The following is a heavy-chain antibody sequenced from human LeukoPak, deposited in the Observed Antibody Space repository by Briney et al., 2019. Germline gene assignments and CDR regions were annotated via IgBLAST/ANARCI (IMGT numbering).Heavy chain of an antibody. CDR3: ARGVAGSGYSYGWYYYYYGMDV. D-gene: IGHD5-18*01. CDR2: ISGSGGST. V-gene: IGHV3-23*01. CDR1: GFTFSSYA. J-gene: IGHJ6*02. Sequence: GGSLRLSCAASGFTFSSYAMSWVRQAPGKGLEWVSAISGSGGSTYYADSVKGRFTISRDNSKNTLYLQMNSLRAEDTAVYYCARGVAGSGYSYGWYYYYYGMDVWGQGTTVTVSS.